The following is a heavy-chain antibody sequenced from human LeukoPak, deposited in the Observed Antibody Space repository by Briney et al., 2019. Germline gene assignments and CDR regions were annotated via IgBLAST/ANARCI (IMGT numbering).Heavy chain of an antibody. Sequence: GGSLRLSCAASGFTFSSYGMHWVRQAPGKGLEWVAVIWYDGSNKYYADSVKGRFTIPRDNSKNTLYLQMNSLRAEDTAVYYCASGPSYWYYWGQGTLVTVSS. CDR3: ASGPSYWYY. CDR1: GFTFSSYG. J-gene: IGHJ4*02. CDR2: IWYDGSNK. D-gene: IGHD1-26*01. V-gene: IGHV3-33*01.